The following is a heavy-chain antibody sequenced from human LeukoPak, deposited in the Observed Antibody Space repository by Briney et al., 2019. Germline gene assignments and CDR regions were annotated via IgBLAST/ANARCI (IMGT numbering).Heavy chain of an antibody. Sequence: RESLRLSCAASGFTFSSYGMYWVRQAPGKGLEWVAVILFDGSNKYYADSVRGRFTVSRDNPKDTLYLQMNSLRAEDTAVYYCAKDEIGAVAGLLDYWGQGILVTVSS. V-gene: IGHV3-30*18. CDR2: ILFDGSNK. J-gene: IGHJ4*02. CDR3: AKDEIGAVAGLLDY. CDR1: GFTFSSYG. D-gene: IGHD6-19*01.